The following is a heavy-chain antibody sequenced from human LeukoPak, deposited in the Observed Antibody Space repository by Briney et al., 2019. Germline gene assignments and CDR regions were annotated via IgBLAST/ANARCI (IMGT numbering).Heavy chain of an antibody. CDR2: INPNSGGT. D-gene: IGHD6-19*01. V-gene: IGHV1-2*02. J-gene: IGHJ4*02. CDR3: ASGGERYSSGWYGDY. Sequence: GASVKVSCKASGYTFTGYYMHWVRQAPGQGLKWMGWINPNSGGTKYAQKFQGRVTMTRDTSISTAYMELSRLTSDDTAVYYCASGGERYSSGWYGDYWGQGTLVTVSS. CDR1: GYTFTGYY.